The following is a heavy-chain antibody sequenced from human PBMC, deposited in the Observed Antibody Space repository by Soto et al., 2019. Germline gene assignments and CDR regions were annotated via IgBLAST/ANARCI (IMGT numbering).Heavy chain of an antibody. Sequence: ASLKFSCKSSGYTFTGYYMHWVRQAPGQGLDWMGWINPNSGGTNYSQKFQGRFTMTRDTSISTAYMELSSLRSDDTAVYYCATNYYGSGSRRYYYYGMDVWGKGTTVTVSS. CDR2: INPNSGGT. J-gene: IGHJ6*04. CDR1: GYTFTGYY. V-gene: IGHV1-2*02. D-gene: IGHD3-10*01. CDR3: ATNYYGSGSRRYYYYGMDV.